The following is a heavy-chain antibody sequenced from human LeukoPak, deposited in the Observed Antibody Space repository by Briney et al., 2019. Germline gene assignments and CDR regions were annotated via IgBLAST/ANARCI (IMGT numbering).Heavy chain of an antibody. J-gene: IGHJ4*02. D-gene: IGHD2-2*02. CDR2: IYYSGST. CDR3: ARIPARDCSSTSCYMR. Sequence: SETLSLTCTVSGGSISSYYWSWIRQPPGKGLEWIGYIYYSGSTNYNPSLKSRVTISVDTSKNQFSLKLSSVTAADTAVYYCARIPARDCSSTSCYMRWGQGTLVTVSS. CDR1: GGSISSYY. V-gene: IGHV4-59*01.